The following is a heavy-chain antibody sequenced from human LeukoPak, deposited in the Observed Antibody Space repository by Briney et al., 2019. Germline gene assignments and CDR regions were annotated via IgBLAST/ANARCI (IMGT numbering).Heavy chain of an antibody. J-gene: IGHJ3*02. CDR1: GFTFSSYS. D-gene: IGHD5-18*01. CDR3: ARTRYSYGYRYAFDI. Sequence: AGGSLRLSCAASGFTFSSYSMNWVRQAPGKGLEWVSSISSSSSYIYYADSVKGRFTISRDNAKNSLYLQMNSLRAEDTAVYYCARTRYSYGYRYAFDIWGRGTMVTVSS. V-gene: IGHV3-21*01. CDR2: ISSSSSYI.